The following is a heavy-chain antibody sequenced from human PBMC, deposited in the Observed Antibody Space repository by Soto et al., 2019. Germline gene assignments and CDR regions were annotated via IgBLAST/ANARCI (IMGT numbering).Heavy chain of an antibody. CDR2: IYYNGGT. D-gene: IGHD3-16*02. V-gene: IGHV4-59*01. CDR3: ARNKVVVVPTTSFYYFDY. CDR1: GDSITTYY. Sequence: SETLCLTCTVSGDSITTYYWSWIRQSPGKGLEWIGYIYYNGGTSYNPSLKSRVTISGDPSKRQFSLRLSSVTAADTAVYYCARNKVVVVPTTSFYYFDYWGLGTLVTVSS. J-gene: IGHJ4*01.